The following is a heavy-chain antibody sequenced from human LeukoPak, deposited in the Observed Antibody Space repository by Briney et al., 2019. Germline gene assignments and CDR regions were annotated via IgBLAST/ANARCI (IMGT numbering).Heavy chain of an antibody. V-gene: IGHV5-51*01. D-gene: IGHD1/OR15-1a*01. J-gene: IGHJ3*02. CDR3: ARPNLRTTSSNAAFDI. Sequence: GESLKISCKASGYSFTSNWIGWVRQMPGKRLELMGIFYPDDSDTRYSPSFQGQVSISADKSINTAYLQWSSLKASDTAIYYCARPNLRTTSSNAAFDIWGQGTRVTVSS. CDR2: FYPDDSDT. CDR1: GYSFTSNW.